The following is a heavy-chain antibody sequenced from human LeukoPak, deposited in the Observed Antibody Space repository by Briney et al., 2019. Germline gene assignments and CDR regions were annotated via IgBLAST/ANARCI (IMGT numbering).Heavy chain of an antibody. J-gene: IGHJ6*02. CDR3: AKDGTEQWLGPYYYYGMDV. Sequence: PGGSLRLSCAASGFTFSSYGMHWVRQAPGKGLEWVAVISYDGSNKYYAGSVKGRFTISRDNSKNTLYLQMNSLRAEDTAVYYCAKDGTEQWLGPYYYYGMDVWGQGTTVTVSS. CDR2: ISYDGSNK. V-gene: IGHV3-30*18. CDR1: GFTFSSYG. D-gene: IGHD6-19*01.